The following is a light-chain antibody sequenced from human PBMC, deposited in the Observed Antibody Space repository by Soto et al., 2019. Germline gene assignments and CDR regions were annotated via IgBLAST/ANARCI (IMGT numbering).Light chain of an antibody. CDR2: GAS. J-gene: IGKJ2*01. Sequence: EIVMTQSPATLSLPPGERAALSCRASQSINSELAWYQQKPGQPPRLLIYGASTRATGVPARFTGSESGSDFPLTISGLQSEDFAVYYCQQGHNWPLTFGQGTRLEI. CDR1: QSINSE. CDR3: QQGHNWPLT. V-gene: IGKV3-15*01.